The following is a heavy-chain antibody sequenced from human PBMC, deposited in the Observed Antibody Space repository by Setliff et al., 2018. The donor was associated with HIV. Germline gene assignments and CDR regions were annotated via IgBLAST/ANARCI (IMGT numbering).Heavy chain of an antibody. Sequence: SETLSLTCSVSGGSFGSGVFYWGWIRQTPGKGLEWIGSIYHSGSTYYNPSLKSRVTISVDTSKNQFSLKLTSVTAADTAVYYCARYRSKLDWFAPWGQGALVTVSS. D-gene: IGHD1-26*01. V-gene: IGHV4-39*01. CDR1: GGSFGSGVFY. J-gene: IGHJ5*02. CDR2: IYHSGST. CDR3: ARYRSKLDWFAP.